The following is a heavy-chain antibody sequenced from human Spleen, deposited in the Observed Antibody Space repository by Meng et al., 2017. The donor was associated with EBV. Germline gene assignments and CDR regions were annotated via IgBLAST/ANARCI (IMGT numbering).Heavy chain of an antibody. CDR3: ARGQWVGVPAARGRRGWFDP. Sequence: WATDLFPPLVTLSLTWAVYVGSFSCHDWSWIRQPPGKGLEWIGEINHSGSTNYNPSLKSRVTISVDTSKNQFSLKLSSVTAADTAVYYCARGQWVGVPAARGRRGWFDPWGQGTLVTVSS. V-gene: IGHV4-34*01. D-gene: IGHD2-2*01. CDR1: VGSFSCHD. CDR2: INHSGST. J-gene: IGHJ5*02.